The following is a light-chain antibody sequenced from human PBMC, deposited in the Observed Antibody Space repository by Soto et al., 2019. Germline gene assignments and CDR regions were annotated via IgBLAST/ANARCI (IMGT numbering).Light chain of an antibody. J-gene: IGKJ4*01. Sequence: DIQMTQSPSSVSAFVGDTVTITCRASHDIDRWLAWYQQKPGTAPNLLIYSAASLYSGVPSRFSGSGSVTDFTLTISNLQAEDSATYYCQQANTFALTFGGGTKVEV. V-gene: IGKV1-12*01. CDR2: SAA. CDR3: QQANTFALT. CDR1: HDIDRW.